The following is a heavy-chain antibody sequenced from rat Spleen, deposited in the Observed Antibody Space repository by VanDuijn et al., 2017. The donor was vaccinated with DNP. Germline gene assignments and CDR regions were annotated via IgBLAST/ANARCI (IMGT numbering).Heavy chain of an antibody. CDR3: ARRKLGADYFDY. CDR2: IIYDGIRT. J-gene: IGHJ2*01. Sequence: EVHLVESGGGLVQPGRSLKLSCLASGFTFSDYNMAWVRQAPKRGLEWVATIIYDGIRTYYRDSVKGRFTVSRDNAKSTLYLQMDSLRSEDTATYYCARRKLGADYFDYWGQGVMVTVSS. D-gene: IGHD5-1*01. V-gene: IGHV5S10*01. CDR1: GFTFSDYN.